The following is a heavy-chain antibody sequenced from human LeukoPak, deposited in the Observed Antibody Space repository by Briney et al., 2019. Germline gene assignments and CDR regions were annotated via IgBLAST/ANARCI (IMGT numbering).Heavy chain of an antibody. D-gene: IGHD2-21*01. CDR2: IYSGGST. Sequence: GGSLRLSCAASGFTVSSNYMSWVRQAPGKGLEWVSVIYSGGSTYYADSVKGRFTISRDNSKNTLYLQMNSLRAEDTAMYYCARDWMLFHRPDYWGQGTLVTVSS. CDR3: ARDWMLFHRPDY. V-gene: IGHV3-53*01. J-gene: IGHJ4*02. CDR1: GFTVSSNY.